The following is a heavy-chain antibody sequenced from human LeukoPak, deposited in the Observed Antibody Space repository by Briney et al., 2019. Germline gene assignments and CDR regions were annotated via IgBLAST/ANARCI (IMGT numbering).Heavy chain of an antibody. V-gene: IGHV3-23*01. CDR1: GFTFSSYA. D-gene: IGHD6-13*01. CDR2: ISGSGGST. CDR3: AKDLVAAAEMYYFDY. Sequence: GGSLRLSCAASGFTFSSYAMNWVRQAPGKGLEWVSAISGSGGSTYYADSVKGRFTISRDNSKNTLYLQMNSLRAEDTAVYYCAKDLVAAAEMYYFDYWGQGTLVTVSS. J-gene: IGHJ4*02.